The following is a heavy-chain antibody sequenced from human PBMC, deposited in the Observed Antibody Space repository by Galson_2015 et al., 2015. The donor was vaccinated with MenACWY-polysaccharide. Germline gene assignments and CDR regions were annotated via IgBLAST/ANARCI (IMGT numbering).Heavy chain of an antibody. J-gene: IGHJ3*02. Sequence: SLRLSCAASGVTFSSSAMSWVRQAPGKGLEWDSAISGSGGSTYYADSVKARYTISRKNSTNTLYLQMNSLRAEDTAVYYCANFLDVVVVAKGGAFVIWGQGKMFPAS. CDR2: ISGSGGST. CDR3: ANFLDVVVVAKGGAFVI. CDR1: GVTFSSSA. D-gene: IGHD2-15*01. V-gene: IGHV3-23*01.